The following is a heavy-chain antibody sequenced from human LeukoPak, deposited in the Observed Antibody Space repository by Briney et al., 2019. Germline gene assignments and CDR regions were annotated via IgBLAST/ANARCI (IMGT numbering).Heavy chain of an antibody. J-gene: IGHJ3*02. Sequence: SETLSLTCTVSGGPISSYYWNWIRQPPGKGLEWIGYIYYSGSTNYNPSLKSRVTISVDTSKNQFSLKLSSVTAADTAVYYCAGRLWRRDGYNLSAFDIWGQGTMVTVSS. CDR2: IYYSGST. V-gene: IGHV4-59*01. D-gene: IGHD5-24*01. CDR1: GGPISSYY. CDR3: AGRLWRRDGYNLSAFDI.